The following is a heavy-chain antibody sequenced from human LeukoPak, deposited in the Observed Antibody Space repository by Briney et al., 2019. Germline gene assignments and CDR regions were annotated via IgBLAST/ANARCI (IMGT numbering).Heavy chain of an antibody. V-gene: IGHV3-15*01. D-gene: IGHD4-17*01. J-gene: IGHJ4*02. Sequence: PGGSLRPSCAASGFTFSNAWMSWVRQAPGKGLEWVGRIKSKTDGGTTDYAAPVKGRFTISRDDSKNTLYLQMNSLKTEDTAVYYCTTYGDAGYYFDYWGQGTLVTVSS. CDR1: GFTFSNAW. CDR2: IKSKTDGGTT. CDR3: TTYGDAGYYFDY.